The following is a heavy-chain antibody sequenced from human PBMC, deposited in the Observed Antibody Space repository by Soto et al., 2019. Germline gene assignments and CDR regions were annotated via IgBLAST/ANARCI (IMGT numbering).Heavy chain of an antibody. CDR2: INPNSGGT. CDR1: VYTFTGYY. V-gene: IGHV1-2*02. CDR3: ARDLGTYYDSSGYHFDY. D-gene: IGHD3-22*01. Sequence: SLKVSCKASVYTFTGYYMHWVRQAPGQGLEWMGWINPNSGGTNYAQKFQGRVTMTRDTSIRTAYMELSRLRSDDTAVYYCARDLGTYYDSSGYHFDYWGQGTLVTGSS. J-gene: IGHJ4*02.